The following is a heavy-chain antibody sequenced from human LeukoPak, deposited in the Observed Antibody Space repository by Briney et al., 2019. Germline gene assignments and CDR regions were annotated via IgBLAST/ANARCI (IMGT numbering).Heavy chain of an antibody. CDR3: ARGIVGAF. D-gene: IGHD1-26*01. V-gene: IGHV3-30*03. Sequence: GGSVRLSCAAAGFTFSTYGIHWVRQAPGKGLEWVAVISYDGSNKYYADSVKGRFTISRDNSKNTLYLQMNSLRAEDTAVYYCARGIVGAFWGQGTMVTVSS. CDR2: ISYDGSNK. J-gene: IGHJ3*01. CDR1: GFTFSTYG.